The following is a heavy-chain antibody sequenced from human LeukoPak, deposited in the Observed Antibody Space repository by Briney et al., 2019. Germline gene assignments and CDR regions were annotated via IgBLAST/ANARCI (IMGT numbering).Heavy chain of an antibody. Sequence: GASVKVSCKASGYTFTSYYMHWVRQAPRQGLEWMGIINPSGGSTSYAQKFQGRVTMTRDMSTSTVYMELSSLRSEDTAVYYCARDRANRQVVAATDFDYWGQGTLVTVSS. CDR2: INPSGGST. CDR3: ARDRANRQVVAATDFDY. CDR1: GYTFTSYY. D-gene: IGHD2-15*01. J-gene: IGHJ4*02. V-gene: IGHV1-46*01.